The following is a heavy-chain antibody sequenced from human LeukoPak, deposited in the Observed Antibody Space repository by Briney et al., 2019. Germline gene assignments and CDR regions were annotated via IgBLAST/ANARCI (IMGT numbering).Heavy chain of an antibody. D-gene: IGHD3-9*01. Sequence: ASVTVSCKACGYTFTGYYMHWVRQAPGQGLEWMGWINPNSGGTNYAQKFQGRVTMTRYTSISTAYMELSRLRSDDTAVYYCARAWYYDILTGRIRNDAFDIWGQGTMVTVSS. CDR3: ARAWYYDILTGRIRNDAFDI. CDR2: INPNSGGT. CDR1: GYTFTGYY. J-gene: IGHJ3*02. V-gene: IGHV1-2*02.